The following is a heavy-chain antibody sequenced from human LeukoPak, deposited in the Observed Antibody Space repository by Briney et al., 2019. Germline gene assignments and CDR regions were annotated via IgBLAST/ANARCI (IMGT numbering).Heavy chain of an antibody. CDR2: ISSSSSTI. CDR1: GFTFSSYS. D-gene: IGHD6-6*01. V-gene: IGHV3-48*01. Sequence: GGSLRLSCAASGFTFSSYSMNWVRQAPGKGLEWVSYISSSSSTIYYADSVKGRFTISRDNSKNTLYLQMNSLRVEDTAVYYSAGASSAEGYFCDSWGEGTLVTVSS. J-gene: IGHJ4*02. CDR3: AGASSAEGYFCDS.